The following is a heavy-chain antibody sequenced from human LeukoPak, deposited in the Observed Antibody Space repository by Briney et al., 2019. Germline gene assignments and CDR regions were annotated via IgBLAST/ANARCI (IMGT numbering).Heavy chain of an antibody. J-gene: IGHJ4*02. CDR2: ISGYNGNT. D-gene: IGHD4-17*01. Sequence: ASVKVSCKTSGYTSISYAISWVRQAPGQGLEWMGWISGYNGNTNYAQKLQARVTMTTDTSTSTAYMELRSLRSDDTAVYYCARVGYGDYAVPLHRFDYWGQGTLVTVSS. CDR3: ARVGYGDYAVPLHRFDY. CDR1: GYTSISYA. V-gene: IGHV1-18*01.